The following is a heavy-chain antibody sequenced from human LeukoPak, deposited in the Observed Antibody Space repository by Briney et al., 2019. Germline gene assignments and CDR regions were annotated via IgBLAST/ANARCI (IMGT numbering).Heavy chain of an antibody. CDR1: GFTVSSNY. V-gene: IGHV3-66*01. Sequence: PGGSLRLSCAASGFTVSSNYMSWVRQAPGKGLEWVSVIYSGGSTYYADSVKGRFTISIDNSKNTLYLQMNSLRAEDTAVYYCAREFERWGTTYRFDYWGQGTLVTVSS. CDR2: IYSGGST. D-gene: IGHD1-1*01. J-gene: IGHJ4*02. CDR3: AREFERWGTTYRFDY.